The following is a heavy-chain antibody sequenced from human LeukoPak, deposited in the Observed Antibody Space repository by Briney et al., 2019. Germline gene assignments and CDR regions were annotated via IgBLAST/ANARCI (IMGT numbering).Heavy chain of an antibody. J-gene: IGHJ4*02. CDR2: IDGGGGGT. Sequence: GGCLRLSCAGSGFTFNNFYMSWVRQAPGKGLEWVSAIDGGGGGTYYADSVKGRFTISRDNSKNTLYLQMSSLRAEDTAVYYCVRDEPGGGWYNWGQGTLVTVSS. D-gene: IGHD6-19*01. V-gene: IGHV3-23*01. CDR3: VRDEPGGGWYN. CDR1: GFTFNNFY.